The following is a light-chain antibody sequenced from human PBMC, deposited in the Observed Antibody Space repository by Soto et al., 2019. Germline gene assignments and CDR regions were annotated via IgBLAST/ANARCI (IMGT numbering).Light chain of an antibody. Sequence: QSXLTQPPSVSRSPGQSVTISCTGTSSDVGSYNRVSWHQQPPGTAPKLMIYEVSNRPSGVPDRFSGSKSGNTASLTISGLQAEDEADYYCSSYKSRSTYVFGTGNKVTVL. CDR3: SSYKSRSTYV. V-gene: IGLV2-18*02. J-gene: IGLJ1*01. CDR2: EVS. CDR1: SSDVGSYNR.